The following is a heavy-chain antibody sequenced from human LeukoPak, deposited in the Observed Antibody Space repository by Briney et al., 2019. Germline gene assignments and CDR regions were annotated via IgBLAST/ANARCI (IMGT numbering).Heavy chain of an antibody. Sequence: GGSLRLSCAASGFTFSSYGMHWVRQAPGKGLEWVAVMWYDGSNKYYADSVKGQFTISRDNSKNTLYLQMNSLRAEDTAVYYCARDYQGAFDIWGQGTMVTVSS. CDR3: ARDYQGAFDI. J-gene: IGHJ3*02. CDR1: GFTFSSYG. CDR2: MWYDGSNK. V-gene: IGHV3-33*01. D-gene: IGHD2-2*01.